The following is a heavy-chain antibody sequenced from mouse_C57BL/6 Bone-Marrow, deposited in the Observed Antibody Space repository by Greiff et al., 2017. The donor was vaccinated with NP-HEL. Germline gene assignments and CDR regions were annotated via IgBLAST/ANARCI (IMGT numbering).Heavy chain of an antibody. Sequence: EVKLMESGPELVKPGDSVKISCKASGYSFTGYFMNWVMQSHGKSLEWIGRINPYNGDTFYNQKFKGKATLTVDKSSSTAHMELRSLTSEDSAVYYCAREGGFYYDYDWFAYWGQGTLVTVSA. V-gene: IGHV1-20*01. CDR1: GYSFTGYF. D-gene: IGHD2-4*01. J-gene: IGHJ3*01. CDR3: AREGGFYYDYDWFAY. CDR2: INPYNGDT.